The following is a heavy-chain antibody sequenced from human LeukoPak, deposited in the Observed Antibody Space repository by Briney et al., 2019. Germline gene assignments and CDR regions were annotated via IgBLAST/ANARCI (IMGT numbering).Heavy chain of an antibody. CDR2: INHSGST. J-gene: IGHJ4*02. Sequence: PSETLSLTCAVYGGSFSGYYWSWIRQPPGKGLEWIGEINHSGSTNYNPSLKSRVTISVDTSKNQFSLKLSSVTAADTAVYYCARYQTGTTFAVWGQGTLVTISS. V-gene: IGHV4-34*01. D-gene: IGHD1/OR15-1a*01. CDR1: GGSFSGYY. CDR3: ARYQTGTTFAV.